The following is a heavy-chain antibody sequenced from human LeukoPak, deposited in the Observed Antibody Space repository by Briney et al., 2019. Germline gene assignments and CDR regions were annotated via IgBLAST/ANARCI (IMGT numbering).Heavy chain of an antibody. CDR1: GFTLTELS. J-gene: IGHJ1*01. CDR2: FDPEDGET. CDR3: ARDYFGDCSSTSCYLYFQH. V-gene: IGHV1-24*01. D-gene: IGHD2-2*03. Sequence: ASVKVSCKVSGFTLTELSMHWVRQAPGKGLEWMGGFDPEDGETIYAQKFQGRVTMTEDTSTDTAYMELSSLRSEDTAVYYCARDYFGDCSSTSCYLYFQHWGQGTLVTVSS.